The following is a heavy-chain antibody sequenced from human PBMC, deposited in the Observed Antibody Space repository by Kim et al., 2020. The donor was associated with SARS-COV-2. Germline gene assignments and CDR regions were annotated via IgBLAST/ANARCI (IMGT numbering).Heavy chain of an antibody. CDR3: ARLPPLAVAGRYYYYGMDV. Sequence: SVKVSCKASGGTFSSYAISWVRQAPGQGLEWMGGIIPIFGTANYAQKFQGRVTITADESTSTAYMELSSLRSEDTAVYYCARLPPLAVAGRYYYYGMDVWGAGATGTVSS. CDR1: GGTFSSYA. D-gene: IGHD6-19*01. CDR2: IIPIFGTA. J-gene: IGHJ6*01. V-gene: IGHV1-69*13.